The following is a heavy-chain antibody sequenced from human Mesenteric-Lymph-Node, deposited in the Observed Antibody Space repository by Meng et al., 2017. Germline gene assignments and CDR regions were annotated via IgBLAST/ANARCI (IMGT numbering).Heavy chain of an antibody. V-gene: IGHV3-15*01. D-gene: IGHD3-10*01. CDR1: GFTFSNAW. CDR2: IKSKTDGGTT. Sequence: EVQLVESGGGLVKPVGSLRIDCAASGFTFSNAWMSWVRQAPGKGLEWVGRIKSKTDGGTTNYAAPVKGRFTISRDDSKNTLYLQMNSLNTEDTAVYYCTTSNLWFRPYYWCQGTLVTVSS. J-gene: IGHJ4*02. CDR3: TTSNLWFRPYY.